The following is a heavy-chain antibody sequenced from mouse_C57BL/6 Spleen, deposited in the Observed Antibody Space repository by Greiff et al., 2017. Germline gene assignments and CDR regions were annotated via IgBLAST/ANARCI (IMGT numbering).Heavy chain of an antibody. CDR1: GYTFTSYD. CDR3: ARDYYGSSWGFAY. D-gene: IGHD1-1*01. J-gene: IGHJ3*01. CDR2: IYPRDGST. V-gene: IGHV1-85*01. Sequence: QVQLQQSGPELVKPGASVKLSCKASGYTFTSYDINWVKQRPGQGLEWIGWIYPRDGSTKYNEKLKGKATLTVDTSSSTAYMELHRLTSEDSSVYFCARDYYGSSWGFAYWGQGTLVTVSA.